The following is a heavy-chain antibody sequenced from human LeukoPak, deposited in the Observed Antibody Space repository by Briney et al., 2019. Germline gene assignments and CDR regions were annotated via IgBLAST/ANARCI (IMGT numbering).Heavy chain of an antibody. D-gene: IGHD6-6*01. Sequence: ASVKVSCKASGYTFTGYYMHWVRQAPGQGLEWMGWINPNSGGTNYAQKFQGRVTMTRDTSISTAYMELSRLRSDDTAVYYCATDSSSSFYMDVWGKGTTVTVSS. J-gene: IGHJ6*03. CDR2: INPNSGGT. CDR3: ATDSSSSFYMDV. V-gene: IGHV1-2*02. CDR1: GYTFTGYY.